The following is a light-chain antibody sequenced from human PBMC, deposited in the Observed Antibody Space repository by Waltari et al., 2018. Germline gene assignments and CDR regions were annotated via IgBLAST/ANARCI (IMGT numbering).Light chain of an antibody. V-gene: IGKV1-5*03. Sequence: IQLTQTPSTLSASAGDRVTLTCRASQDIHRYLAWYQHKSGKAPRVLIYLASTLEIGVPSRFSGSGSGTQFTLTIRNLQPEDFATYFCQQYHGDWTTFGQGTRLEIK. CDR3: QQYHGDWTT. CDR1: QDIHRY. J-gene: IGKJ5*01. CDR2: LAS.